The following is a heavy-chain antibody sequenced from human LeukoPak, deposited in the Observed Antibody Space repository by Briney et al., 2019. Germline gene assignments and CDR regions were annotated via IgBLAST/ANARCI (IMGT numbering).Heavy chain of an antibody. D-gene: IGHD5-18*01. CDR2: IYYSGST. Sequence: SETLSLTCAVYGGSFSGYYWSWIRQPPGKGLEWIGSIYYSGSTYYNPSLKSRVTISVDTSKNQFSLKLSSVTAADTAVYYCARDRATAMVLYYYYMDVWGKGTTVTVSS. CDR3: ARDRATAMVLYYYYMDV. J-gene: IGHJ6*03. V-gene: IGHV4-34*01. CDR1: GGSFSGYY.